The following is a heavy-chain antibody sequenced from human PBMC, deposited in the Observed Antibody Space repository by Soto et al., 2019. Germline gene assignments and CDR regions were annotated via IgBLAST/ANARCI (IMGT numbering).Heavy chain of an antibody. CDR2: ISGSGGST. J-gene: IGHJ3*02. D-gene: IGHD2-21*01. CDR3: ARHLTEINYGDKGPNDAFDI. CDR1: GFTFSSYA. Sequence: PGGSLRLSCAASGFTFSSYAMSWVRQAPGKGLEWVSAISGSGGSTYYADSVKGRFTISRDNSKNTLYLQMNSLRAEDTAVYYCARHLTEINYGDKGPNDAFDIWGQGTMVTVSS. V-gene: IGHV3-23*01.